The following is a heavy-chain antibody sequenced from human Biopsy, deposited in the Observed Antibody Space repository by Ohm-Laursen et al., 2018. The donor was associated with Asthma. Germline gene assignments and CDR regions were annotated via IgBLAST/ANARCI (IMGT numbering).Heavy chain of an antibody. V-gene: IGHV4-39*01. D-gene: IGHD2-2*01. CDR2: ISYTGSA. J-gene: IGHJ4*02. CDR3: ARHDHRWDTYADF. CDR1: GGYMRSGNYY. Sequence: GTLSLTCRLSSGSGGYMRSGNYYWGWIRQPPGKGLEWMGSISYTGSAYHNPSLKSRVTISVDTSKNHFSLILSSVTAAGTAVYYCARHDHRWDTYADFWGQGTLVTVSS.